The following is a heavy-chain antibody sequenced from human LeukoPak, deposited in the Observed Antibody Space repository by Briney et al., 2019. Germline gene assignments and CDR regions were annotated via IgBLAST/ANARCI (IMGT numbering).Heavy chain of an antibody. CDR1: GFTFSSYA. CDR3: ARVGCSSTSCRGAFDI. CDR2: ISSNGGST. V-gene: IGHV3-64*01. Sequence: GGSLRLSCAASGFTFSSYAMHWVRQAPGEGLEYVSAISSNGGSTYYANSVKGRFTISRDNSKNTLYLQMGSLRAEDMAVYYCARVGCSSTSCRGAFDIWGQGTMVTVSS. J-gene: IGHJ3*02. D-gene: IGHD2-2*01.